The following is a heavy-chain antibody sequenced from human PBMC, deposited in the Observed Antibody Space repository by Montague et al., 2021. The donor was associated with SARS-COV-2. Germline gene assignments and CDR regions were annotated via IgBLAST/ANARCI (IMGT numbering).Heavy chain of an antibody. V-gene: IGHV4-31*11. Sequence: TLSLTCAVSGGSISGDNSYWTWIRQHPGKGLEWIAYIYYTGSTNYXPSLQSRLRISLDTSKNQFSLTLISVTPADTAMYYCARNRGWGSRDAGYIDLWGHGTLVTVSS. CDR2: IYYTGST. J-gene: IGHJ2*01. D-gene: IGHD7-27*01. CDR1: GGSISGDNSY. CDR3: ARNRGWGSRDAGYIDL.